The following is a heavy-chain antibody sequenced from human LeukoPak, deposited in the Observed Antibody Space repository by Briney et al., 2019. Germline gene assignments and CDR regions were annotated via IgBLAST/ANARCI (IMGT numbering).Heavy chain of an antibody. CDR2: INPNSGGT. CDR1: GYTFTSYA. CDR3: ARGLYGGNDFDY. Sequence: ASVKVSCKASGYTFTSYAMHWVRQAPGQRLEWMGWINPNSGGTNYAQQFQGRVTMTRDTSISTAYMELSRLRSDDTAVYYCARGLYGGNDFDYWGQGTLVTVSS. V-gene: IGHV1-2*02. J-gene: IGHJ4*02. D-gene: IGHD4-23*01.